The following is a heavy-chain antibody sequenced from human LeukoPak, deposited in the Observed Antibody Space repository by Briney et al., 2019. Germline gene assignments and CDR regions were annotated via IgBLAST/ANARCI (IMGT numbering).Heavy chain of an antibody. D-gene: IGHD3-10*01. V-gene: IGHV4-34*01. CDR3: ARHGSYCFDS. CDR2: IYHSGGA. J-gene: IGHJ4*02. CDR1: GGCFSISY. Sequence: PSETLSLTCGVSGGCFSISYWSWIRQPPGKGLEWIGQIYHSGGANYNPSLRSRVTISIDTSKNQLSLRLSSVTAADTAVYYCARHGSYCFDSWGQGTLVTVSS.